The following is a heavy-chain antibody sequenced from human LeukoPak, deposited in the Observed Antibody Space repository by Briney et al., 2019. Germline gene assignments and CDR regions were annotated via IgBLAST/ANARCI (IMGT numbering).Heavy chain of an antibody. Sequence: SETLSLTCAVYGGSFSGYYWSWIRQPPGKGLDWIGELNHSGSTNYNPSLKSRVTISVDTSKNQFSLKLSSVTAADTAVYYCARDQYFDPWGQGTLLTVSS. J-gene: IGHJ5*02. V-gene: IGHV4-34*01. CDR1: GGSFSGYY. CDR2: LNHSGST. CDR3: ARDQYFDP.